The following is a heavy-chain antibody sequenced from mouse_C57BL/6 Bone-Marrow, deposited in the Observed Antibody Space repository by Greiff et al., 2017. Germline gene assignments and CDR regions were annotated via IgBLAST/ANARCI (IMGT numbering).Heavy chain of an antibody. CDR3: ARSPYYDYDKGFAY. D-gene: IGHD2-4*01. J-gene: IGHJ3*01. Sequence: EVQLPQSGPELVQPGASVKISCKASGYTFTDYYMNWVKQSHGKSLEWIGDINPNNGGTSYNQKFKGKATLTVDKSSSTAYMELRSLSSEDSAVYYCARSPYYDYDKGFAYWGQGTLVTVSA. CDR1: GYTFTDYY. CDR2: INPNNGGT. V-gene: IGHV1-26*01.